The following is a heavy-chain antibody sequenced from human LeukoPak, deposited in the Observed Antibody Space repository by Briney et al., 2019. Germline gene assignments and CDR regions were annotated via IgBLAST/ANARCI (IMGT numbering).Heavy chain of an antibody. D-gene: IGHD2-21*02. CDR1: GGSISSYY. Sequence: SGTLSLTCTVSGGSISSYYWSWIRQPPGKGLEWIGEIYHSGSTNYNPSLKSRVTISVDKSKNQFSLKLSSVTAADTAVYYCAGLLAYCGGDCYSWGQGTLVTVSS. J-gene: IGHJ5*02. V-gene: IGHV4-59*12. CDR3: AGLLAYCGGDCYS. CDR2: IYHSGST.